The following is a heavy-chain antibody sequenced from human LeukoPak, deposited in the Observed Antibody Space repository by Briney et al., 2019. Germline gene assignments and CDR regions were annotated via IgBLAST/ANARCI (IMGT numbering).Heavy chain of an antibody. J-gene: IGHJ3*02. V-gene: IGHV3-23*01. CDR3: AKRRSTVSTLGASDI. D-gene: IGHD4-17*01. Sequence: PGGSLRLSCAASGFTFSSYAVSWVRQAPGKGLEWVSSISGSGASTYYADSVKGRFTISRDNSKNTLYLQMNSLRAEDTAVYYCAKRRSTVSTLGASDIWGQGTMVTVPS. CDR2: ISGSGAST. CDR1: GFTFSSYA.